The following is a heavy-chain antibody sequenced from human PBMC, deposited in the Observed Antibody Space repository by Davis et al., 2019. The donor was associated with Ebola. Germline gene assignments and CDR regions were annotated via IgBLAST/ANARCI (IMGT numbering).Heavy chain of an antibody. CDR2: INHSGST. J-gene: IGHJ4*02. CDR1: GGSFSGYY. V-gene: IGHV4-34*01. Sequence: SETLSLTCAVYGGSFSGYYWSWIRQPPGKGLEWIGEINHSGSTNYNPSLKSRVTISVDTSKNQFSLKLSSVTAADTAVYYCASITAWLNFDYWGQGTLVTVSS. D-gene: IGHD3-3*01. CDR3: ASITAWLNFDY.